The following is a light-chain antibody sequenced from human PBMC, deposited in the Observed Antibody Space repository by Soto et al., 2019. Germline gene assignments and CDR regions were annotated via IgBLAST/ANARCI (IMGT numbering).Light chain of an antibody. CDR3: HQYGSSPGT. CDR2: DAS. Sequence: DIVLTQSPGTLSLSPGERATLSCRASQSVAKNALAWYQQKGGQAPRLLINDASSRATGIPDRFSGSGSGTEFTLTISRLEPEDFALYYCHQYGSSPGTFGQGTLLEIK. J-gene: IGKJ5*01. CDR1: QSVAKNA. V-gene: IGKV3-20*01.